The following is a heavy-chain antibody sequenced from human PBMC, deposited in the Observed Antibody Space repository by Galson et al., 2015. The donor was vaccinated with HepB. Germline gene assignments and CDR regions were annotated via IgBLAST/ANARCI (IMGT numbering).Heavy chain of an antibody. Sequence: LRLSCAASGFTFDDYTMHWVRQAPGKGLEWVSLISWDGVTTYYADPVKGRFTVSRDNSKHSLFLQMNSLRTQDTALYYCVKDLTYYYGSGISRAYGLDVWGQGTPVTVAS. CDR3: VKDLTYYYGSGISRAYGLDV. V-gene: IGHV3-43*01. D-gene: IGHD3-10*01. J-gene: IGHJ6*02. CDR1: GFTFDDYT. CDR2: ISWDGVTT.